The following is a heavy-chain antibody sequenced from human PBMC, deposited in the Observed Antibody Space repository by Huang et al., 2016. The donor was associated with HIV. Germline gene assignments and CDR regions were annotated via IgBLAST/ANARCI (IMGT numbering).Heavy chain of an antibody. D-gene: IGHD6-19*01. Sequence: QVQLVESGGGVVQPGRSLRLSCAASGFTFSNYAMHWVRQAPGKGLGGVAVISYDGSNKYYTDSVKGRVTISRDNSKNALYLQMNSLRAEDTAVYYCARRAVAGIYYYYYMDVWGKGTTVTVSS. J-gene: IGHJ6*03. CDR1: GFTFSNYA. CDR3: ARRAVAGIYYYYYMDV. CDR2: ISYDGSNK. V-gene: IGHV3-30-3*01.